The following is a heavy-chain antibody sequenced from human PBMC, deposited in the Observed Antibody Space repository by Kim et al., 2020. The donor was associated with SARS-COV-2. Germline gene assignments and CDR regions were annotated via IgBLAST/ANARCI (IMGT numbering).Heavy chain of an antibody. Sequence: GNTHYAQKLQGSVTMTTDTSTSTSYMELRSLRSDDTAVYYCARHPLTGYDYWGQGTLVTVSS. D-gene: IGHD3-9*01. CDR3: ARHPLTGYDY. CDR2: GNT. V-gene: IGHV1-18*01. J-gene: IGHJ4*02.